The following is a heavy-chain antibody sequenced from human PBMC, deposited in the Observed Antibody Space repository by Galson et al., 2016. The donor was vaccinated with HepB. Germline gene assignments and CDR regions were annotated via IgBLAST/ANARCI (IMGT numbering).Heavy chain of an antibody. V-gene: IGHV4-4*02. CDR3: ARAGIEVAGTFDY. J-gene: IGHJ4*02. Sequence: SETLSLTCAVSGDSISSDNWWTWVRQPPGKGLEWIGEIYHSGGTNYDPSLQSRVTISLDKSKNQFSLRVTSVTAADTAVYYCARAGIEVAGTFDYWGQGTLVTVSS. CDR2: IYHSGGT. D-gene: IGHD6-19*01. CDR1: GDSISSDNW.